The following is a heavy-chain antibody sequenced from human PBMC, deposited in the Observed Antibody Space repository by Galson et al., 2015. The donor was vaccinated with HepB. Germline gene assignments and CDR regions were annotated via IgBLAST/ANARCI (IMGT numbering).Heavy chain of an antibody. CDR2: IKTDGSYT. CDR1: GFTFSSYW. Sequence: SLRLSCAASGFTFSSYWMHWVRQAPGQGLVWVSRIKTDGSYTSYAASVKGRFTISRDNAKNTVYLEMNSLRTEDTSIYYCVRSSNFDTWGQGTLVTVSS. V-gene: IGHV3-74*01. J-gene: IGHJ4*02. D-gene: IGHD2-2*01. CDR3: VRSSNFDT.